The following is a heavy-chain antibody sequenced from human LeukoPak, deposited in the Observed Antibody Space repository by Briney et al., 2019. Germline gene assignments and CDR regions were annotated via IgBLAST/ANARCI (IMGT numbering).Heavy chain of an antibody. J-gene: IGHJ3*02. D-gene: IGHD5-12*01. Sequence: SETLSLTCTVSGGSISGYYWSWIRQPAGKGLEWIGRIYTSGSTNYNPSLKSRVTMSVDTSKNQFSLKLSSVTAADTAVYYCASDATRNAFDIWGQGTMVTVSS. V-gene: IGHV4-4*07. CDR3: ASDATRNAFDI. CDR1: GGSISGYY. CDR2: IYTSGST.